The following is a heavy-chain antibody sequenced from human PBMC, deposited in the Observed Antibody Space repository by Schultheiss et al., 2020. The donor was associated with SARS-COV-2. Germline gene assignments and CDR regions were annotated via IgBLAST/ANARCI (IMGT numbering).Heavy chain of an antibody. J-gene: IGHJ4*02. CDR1: GFTFSSYG. CDR3: ETTVTNY. CDR2: ISYDGSNK. V-gene: IGHV3-30*03. Sequence: GGSLRLSCAASGFTFSSYGMHWVRQAPGKGLEWVAAISYDGSNKYYADSVKGRFTTSRDNSKNTLYLQTNSLRAEDTAVYYCETTVTNYWGQGTLVTVSS. D-gene: IGHD4-17*01.